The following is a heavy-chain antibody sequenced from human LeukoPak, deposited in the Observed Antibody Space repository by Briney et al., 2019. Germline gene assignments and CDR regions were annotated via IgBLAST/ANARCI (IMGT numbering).Heavy chain of an antibody. V-gene: IGHV3-23*01. D-gene: IGHD3-22*01. CDR1: GFTFSSSA. J-gene: IGHJ4*02. CDR3: AKDQYYYYDSSGSYHGAPFEY. CDR2: ISGSGGST. Sequence: PGGSLRLSCEASGFTFSSSAMSWVRQAPGKGLEWVSAISGSGGSTYYADSVKGRFTISRDNTKNRLSLQMSGLRAEDTAVYYCAKDQYYYYDSSGSYHGAPFEYWGQGALVTVSA.